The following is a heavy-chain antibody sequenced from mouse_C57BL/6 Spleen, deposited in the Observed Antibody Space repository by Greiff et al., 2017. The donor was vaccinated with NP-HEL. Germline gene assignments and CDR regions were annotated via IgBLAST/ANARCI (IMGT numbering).Heavy chain of an antibody. J-gene: IGHJ1*03. CDR2: IWSGGST. CDR1: GFSLTSYG. V-gene: IGHV2-2*01. D-gene: IGHD2-5*01. Sequence: QVQLQQSGPGLVQPSQSLSITCTVSGFSLTSYGVHWVRQSPGKGLEWLGVIWSGGSTDYNAAFISRLSISKDNSKSQVFFKMNSLQADDTAIYYCAKAYYSNHWYFDVWGTGTTVTVSS. CDR3: AKAYYSNHWYFDV.